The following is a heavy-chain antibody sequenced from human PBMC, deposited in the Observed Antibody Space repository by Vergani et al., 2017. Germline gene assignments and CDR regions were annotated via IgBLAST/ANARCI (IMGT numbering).Heavy chain of an antibody. D-gene: IGHD1-26*01. CDR3: AKGGVGAYTRYYYMDV. J-gene: IGHJ6*03. CDR1: GFTFTSYA. Sequence: EVRLLESGGGLVQPGGSLRLSCVGSGFTFTSYAMNWVRQAPGKGLEWVSGISGSGATSYYAESMKGRFAMSRDNSKNTVYVQMNNLKPEDTAVYYCAKGGVGAYTRYYYMDVWGKGTTVTVSS. V-gene: IGHV3-23*01. CDR2: ISGSGATS.